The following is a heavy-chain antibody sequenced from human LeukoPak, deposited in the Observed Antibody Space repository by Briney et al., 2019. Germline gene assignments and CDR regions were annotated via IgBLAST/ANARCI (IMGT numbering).Heavy chain of an antibody. CDR1: GFTFSSYT. CDR3: AKDREDIVVVPAASAAGL. CDR2: ISYDGSNK. V-gene: IGHV3-30-3*01. Sequence: PGRSLRLSCAASGFTFSSYTMHWVRQAPGKGLEWVAVISYDGSNKYYADSVKGRFTISRDNSKNTLYLQMNSLRAEDTAVYYCAKDREDIVVVPAASAAGLWGQGTLVTVSS. J-gene: IGHJ4*02. D-gene: IGHD2-2*01.